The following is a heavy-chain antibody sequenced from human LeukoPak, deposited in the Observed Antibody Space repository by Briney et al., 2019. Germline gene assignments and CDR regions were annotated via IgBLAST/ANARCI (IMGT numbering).Heavy chain of an antibody. CDR1: GGSISSGSYY. V-gene: IGHV4-61*02. D-gene: IGHD6-19*01. J-gene: IGHJ4*02. CDR2: IYTSGST. Sequence: SETLSLTCTVSGGSISSGSYYWSWIRQPAGKGLEWIGRIYTSGSTNYNPSLRSRVTISVDTSKNQFSLKLSSVTAADTAVYYCARRQGWYQGAPFDYWGQGTLVTVSS. CDR3: ARRQGWYQGAPFDY.